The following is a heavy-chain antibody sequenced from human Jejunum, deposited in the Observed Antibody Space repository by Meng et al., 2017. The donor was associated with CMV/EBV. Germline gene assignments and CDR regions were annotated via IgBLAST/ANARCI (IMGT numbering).Heavy chain of an antibody. D-gene: IGHD6-6*01. V-gene: IGHV1-18*01. J-gene: IGHJ4*02. CDR2: ISAYSGNT. CDR3: ARDGRYSSSSWADNDY. Sequence: QVQVVQPGAEVKKPGASVKVSCKASGYTFTSYGISWVRQAPGQGLEWMGWISAYSGNTNYAQKLQDRVTMTTDTSTSTVYMELRSLRSDDTAVYYCARDGRYSSSSWADNDYWGQGTLVTVFS. CDR1: GYTFTSYG.